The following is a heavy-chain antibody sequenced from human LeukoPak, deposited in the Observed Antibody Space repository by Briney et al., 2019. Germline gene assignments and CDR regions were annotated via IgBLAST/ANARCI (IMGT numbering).Heavy chain of an antibody. V-gene: IGHV1-8*01. Sequence: ASVKVSCKASGYTFTNFDINWVRQATGQGLEWMGWMNPKTGNTGSAQKFQGRVTITGNTSISTVYMELSSLRSEDTAMYYCVRAPGADYGGAYNYMDVWGSGTTVTVS. J-gene: IGHJ6*03. D-gene: IGHD4/OR15-4a*01. CDR2: MNPKTGNT. CDR3: VRAPGADYGGAYNYMDV. CDR1: GYTFTNFD.